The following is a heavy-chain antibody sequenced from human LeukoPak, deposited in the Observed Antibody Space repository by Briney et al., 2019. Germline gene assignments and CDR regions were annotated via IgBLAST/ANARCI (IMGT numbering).Heavy chain of an antibody. V-gene: IGHV3-30*02. J-gene: IGHJ4*02. D-gene: IGHD3-16*01. CDR3: TSGGRMRGPLFY. CDR2: LRKDATYS. Sequence: GGSLRLSCVASGFPFSNYGMYWVRQTPDKGLQWVAYLRKDATYSNYADSVRGRFTISRDNSKNTLDLQMSSLRVEDTAVYYWTSGGRMRGPLFYSGQGALVTVSS. CDR1: GFPFSNYG.